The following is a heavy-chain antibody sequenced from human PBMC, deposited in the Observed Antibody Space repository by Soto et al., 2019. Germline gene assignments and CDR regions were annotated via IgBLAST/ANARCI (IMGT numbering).Heavy chain of an antibody. CDR1: GFTFSSYG. Sequence: VGSLRLSCGASGFTFSSYGMHWVRQAPGKGLEWVAVISYDGVMSYYADSVKGRFTISRDNSNDTLYLQTNSLRAEDTAVYYCAKDEFGIAVTGPFDYWGQGTLVTVSS. J-gene: IGHJ4*02. CDR3: AKDEFGIAVTGPFDY. D-gene: IGHD6-19*01. V-gene: IGHV3-30*18. CDR2: ISYDGVMS.